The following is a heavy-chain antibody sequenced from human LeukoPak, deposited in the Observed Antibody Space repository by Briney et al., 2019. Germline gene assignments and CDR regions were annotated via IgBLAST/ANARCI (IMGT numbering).Heavy chain of an antibody. D-gene: IGHD3-10*01. J-gene: IGHJ3*02. CDR2: INHSGST. Sequence: SETLFLTCAVYGGSFSGYYWSWIRQPPGKGLEWIGEINHSGSTNYNPSLKSRVTISVDTSKNQFSLKLSSVTAADTAVYYCARGRLVPGRGRKDAFDIWGQGTMVTVSS. CDR3: ARGRLVPGRGRKDAFDI. CDR1: GGSFSGYY. V-gene: IGHV4-34*01.